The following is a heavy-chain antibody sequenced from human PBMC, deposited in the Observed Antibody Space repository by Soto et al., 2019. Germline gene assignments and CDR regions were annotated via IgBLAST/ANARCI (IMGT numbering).Heavy chain of an antibody. CDR3: AREGPTGDYYGMDV. D-gene: IGHD2-8*02. CDR1: GYTLISYY. CDR2: INPSGSST. Sequence: ASVKVSCTASGYTLISYYMHWVRQAPGQGLGWMGVINPSGSSTTYAQKFQGRVTMTRDTSTRTVYMELSSLTSEDAAIYYCAREGPTGDYYGMDVWGQGTTVTVSS. J-gene: IGHJ6*02. V-gene: IGHV1-46*01.